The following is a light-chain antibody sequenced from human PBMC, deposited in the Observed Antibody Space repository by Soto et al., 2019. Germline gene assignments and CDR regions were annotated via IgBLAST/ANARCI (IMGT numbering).Light chain of an antibody. V-gene: IGKV1-27*01. CDR1: QGIDTY. Sequence: DTQMTQSPSSLSASVGDRVTITCRASQGIDTYLAWYQQKPGQVPKLLIYAASTLQSGVPSRFSGSGSGTDFTLTISSLQPEDVATYFCQKYTRAPFTFGPGTKVDIK. CDR2: AAS. CDR3: QKYTRAPFT. J-gene: IGKJ3*01.